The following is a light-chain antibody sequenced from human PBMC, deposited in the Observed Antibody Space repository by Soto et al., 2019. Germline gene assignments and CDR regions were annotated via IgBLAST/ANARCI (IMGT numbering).Light chain of an antibody. CDR3: QSYDSSLSGYV. V-gene: IGLV1-40*01. CDR1: SSNIGAGYD. CDR2: ANN. J-gene: IGLJ1*01. Sequence: QSVLTQPPSVSGAPGQRVTISCTGSSSNIGAGYDVHWYQQLPGTAPKLLIYANNNRPSGVPDRFAGSKSGTSVSLAITGLQSDGEADYYCQSYDSSLSGYVFGTGTKVTV.